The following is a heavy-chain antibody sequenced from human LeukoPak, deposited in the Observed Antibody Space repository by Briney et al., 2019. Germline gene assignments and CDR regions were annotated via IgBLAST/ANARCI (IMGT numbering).Heavy chain of an antibody. CDR2: ISKDGSDK. Sequence: GGSLRLSCAASGFTFSDYAMHWVRQAPGKGLEWVAVISKDGSDKYYPGSVRGRFTISRDNSKNTIYLQMDSLRAEDTAVYYCARIQAEQWLSSEGVDYWGQGTLVTVSS. D-gene: IGHD6-19*01. CDR3: ARIQAEQWLSSEGVDY. CDR1: GFTFSDYA. J-gene: IGHJ4*02. V-gene: IGHV3-30-3*01.